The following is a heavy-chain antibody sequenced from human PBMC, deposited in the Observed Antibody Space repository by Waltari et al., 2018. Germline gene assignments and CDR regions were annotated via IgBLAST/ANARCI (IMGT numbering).Heavy chain of an antibody. D-gene: IGHD3-16*01. CDR3: ARAVLMITFGGGFDP. CDR2: ITHSGST. Sequence: QVQLQQWGAGLLKPSETLSLTCAVYGGSFSGYYWSWIRQPPGKGLEWIGEITHSGSTNYNPSLKSRVTISVDTSKNQFSLKLSSVTAADTAVYYCARAVLMITFGGGFDPWGQGTLVTVSS. CDR1: GGSFSGYY. V-gene: IGHV4-34*01. J-gene: IGHJ5*02.